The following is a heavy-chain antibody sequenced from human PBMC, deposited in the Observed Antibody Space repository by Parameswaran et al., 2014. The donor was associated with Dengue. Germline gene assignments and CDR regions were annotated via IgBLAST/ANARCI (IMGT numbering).Heavy chain of an antibody. J-gene: IGHJ4*02. V-gene: IGHV3-74*01. CDR2: INSDGSST. Sequence: VRQAPGKGLVWVSRINSDGSSTSYADSVKGRFTISRDNAKNTLYLQMNSLRAEDTAVYYCARGGFDSSGYYYFDYWGQGTLVTVSS. CDR3: ARGGFDSSGYYYFDY. D-gene: IGHD3-22*01.